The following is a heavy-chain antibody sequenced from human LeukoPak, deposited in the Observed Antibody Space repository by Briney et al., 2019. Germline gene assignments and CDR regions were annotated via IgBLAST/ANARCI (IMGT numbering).Heavy chain of an antibody. Sequence: KTSETLSLTCTVSGYSISSGNYWGWIRQPPGKGLEWIGSIYHSGSTYYNPSLKSRVTISVDTSKNQFSLKLSSVTAADTAVYYCARGHSSSWYAHWGQGTLVTVSS. CDR1: GYSISSGNY. J-gene: IGHJ5*02. V-gene: IGHV4-38-2*02. CDR2: IYHSGST. D-gene: IGHD6-13*01. CDR3: ARGHSSSWYAH.